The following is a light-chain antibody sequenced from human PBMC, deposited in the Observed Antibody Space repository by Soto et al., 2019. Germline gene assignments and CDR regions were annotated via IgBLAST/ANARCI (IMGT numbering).Light chain of an antibody. V-gene: IGKV1-5*01. CDR1: ESITTW. J-gene: IGKJ1*01. CDR3: QQYTSYSGT. CDR2: GAS. Sequence: DIQMTQSPSTLSASVGDRVTITCRASESITTWLAWYQHKPGKAPKLLIYGASSLESGVPSRFSGSGSGTEFTLTINGLQPDDFATYYCQQYTSYSGTFGQGTKVEIK.